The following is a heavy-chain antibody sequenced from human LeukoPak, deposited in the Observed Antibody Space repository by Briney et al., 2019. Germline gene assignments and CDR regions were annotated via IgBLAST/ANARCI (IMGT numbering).Heavy chain of an antibody. CDR1: GGTFSSYA. J-gene: IGHJ4*02. Sequence: ASVKVSCKASGGTFSSYAISWVRQAPGQGLEWMGWINPNSGGTNYAQKFQGWVTMTRDTSISTAYMELSRLRSDDTAVYYCARERVTTLRKALDYWGQGTLVTVSS. CDR2: INPNSGGT. V-gene: IGHV1-2*04. CDR3: ARERVTTLRKALDY. D-gene: IGHD3-10*01.